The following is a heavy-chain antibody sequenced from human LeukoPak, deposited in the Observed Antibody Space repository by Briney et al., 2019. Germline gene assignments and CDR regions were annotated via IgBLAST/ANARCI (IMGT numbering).Heavy chain of an antibody. Sequence: ASVKVSCKASGYTFTSYGISWVRQAPGQGLEWMGRISAYNGNTNYAQKLQSRVTMTTDKTPSTAYMELRSLRSDDTAVYYCARGGGRYGDAFDIWGQGTMVTVSS. CDR2: ISAYNGNT. CDR3: ARGGGRYGDAFDI. D-gene: IGHD3-16*01. V-gene: IGHV1-18*01. CDR1: GYTFTSYG. J-gene: IGHJ3*02.